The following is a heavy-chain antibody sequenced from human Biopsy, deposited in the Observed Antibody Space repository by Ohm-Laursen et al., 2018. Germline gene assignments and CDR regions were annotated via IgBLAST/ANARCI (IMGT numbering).Heavy chain of an antibody. J-gene: IGHJ6*02. Sequence: TQTLPLTCTLSGFSLNTRGMSVTWIRQPPGKALEWLARIDWGVSKFYSGSLKIRLTISKGTSENPVVLTLSDVAPVETATYYCARIPMLVVPAAIVYRHRRHLQGLDVWGQGTTVIVSS. CDR1: GFSLNTRGMS. D-gene: IGHD2-2*02. CDR2: IDWGVSK. CDR3: ARIPMLVVPAAIVYRHRRHLQGLDV. V-gene: IGHV2-70*16.